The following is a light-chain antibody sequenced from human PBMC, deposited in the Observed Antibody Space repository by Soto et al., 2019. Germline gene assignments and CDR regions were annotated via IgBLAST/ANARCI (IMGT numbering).Light chain of an antibody. Sequence: EIVLTQSPCTLSLSPGERATLSCRASQSVSTRYLAWYQQKPGQAPRLLIYGASSRATGIPDRFSGSGSGTEFTLTISSLQPDDFATYYCQQYNSYQWTFGQGTKVDIK. CDR3: QQYNSYQWT. CDR2: GAS. V-gene: IGKV3-20*01. J-gene: IGKJ1*01. CDR1: QSVSTRY.